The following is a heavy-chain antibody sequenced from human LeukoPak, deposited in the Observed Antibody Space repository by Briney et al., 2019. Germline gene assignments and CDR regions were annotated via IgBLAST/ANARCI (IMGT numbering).Heavy chain of an antibody. CDR3: AKSASSGWTTADY. CDR1: GFTFSSYG. Sequence: PGGSLRLSCAASGFTFSSYGMPWVRQAPGKGLEWVGVISYHGSNTYYADSVKGRFTFSRDNSKNTLYLQMNSLRADDTAVYYCAKSASSGWTTADYWGQGTLVTVSS. J-gene: IGHJ4*02. CDR2: ISYHGSNT. V-gene: IGHV3-30*18. D-gene: IGHD6-19*01.